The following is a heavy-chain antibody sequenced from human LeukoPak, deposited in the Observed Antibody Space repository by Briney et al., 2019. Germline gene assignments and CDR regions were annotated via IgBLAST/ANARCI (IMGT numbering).Heavy chain of an antibody. J-gene: IGHJ4*02. Sequence: GGSLRLSCAASGFTFSSFALSWVRQAPGKGLEWVSAISGSGGSTYYADSVKGRFTISRDNSKNTLYLQMNSLRAEDTAVYYCARALTAVEMATIMYFDYWGQGTLVTVSS. CDR1: GFTFSSFA. CDR3: ARALTAVEMATIMYFDY. V-gene: IGHV3-23*01. CDR2: ISGSGGST. D-gene: IGHD5-24*01.